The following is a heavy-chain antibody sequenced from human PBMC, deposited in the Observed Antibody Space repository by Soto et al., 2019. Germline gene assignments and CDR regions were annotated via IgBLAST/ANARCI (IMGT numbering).Heavy chain of an antibody. CDR3: ARAPSRGQNYYDILTGGGDCFDP. Sequence: SVKVSCKASGGTFSSYAISWVRQAPGQGLEWMGGIIPIFGTANYAQKFQGRVTITADKSTSTAYMELSSLRAEDRAVDYCARAPSRGQNYYDILTGGGDCFDPWAQGTLVTVSA. CDR1: GGTFSSYA. J-gene: IGHJ5*02. D-gene: IGHD3-9*01. CDR2: IIPIFGTA. V-gene: IGHV1-69*06.